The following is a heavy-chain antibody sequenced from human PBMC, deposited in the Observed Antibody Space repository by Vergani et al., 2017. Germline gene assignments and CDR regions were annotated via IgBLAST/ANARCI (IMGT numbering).Heavy chain of an antibody. CDR3: ARDGGYCSGGSCYYEYFQH. CDR2: ISYDGSNK. J-gene: IGHJ1*01. Sequence: QVQLVESGGGVVQPGRSLRLSCAASGFTFSSYAMHWVRQAPGKGLEWVAVISYDGSNKYYADSVKGRFTISRDNSKNTLYLQMNSLRAEDTAVYYCARDGGYCSGGSCYYEYFQHWGQGTLVTVSS. D-gene: IGHD2-15*01. V-gene: IGHV3-30-3*01. CDR1: GFTFSSYA.